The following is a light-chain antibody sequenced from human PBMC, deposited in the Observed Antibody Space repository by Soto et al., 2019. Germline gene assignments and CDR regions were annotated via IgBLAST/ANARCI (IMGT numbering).Light chain of an antibody. J-gene: IGLJ3*02. CDR3: QTWGTGLLV. CDR2: LNSDGSH. V-gene: IGLV4-69*01. CDR1: SGHSSYA. Sequence: QSVLTQSPSASASLGASVQLTCTLSSGHSSYAIAWHQQQPEKGPRYLMKLNSDGSHSKGDGIPDRFSGSSSGAERYLTISSLQSEDEADYYCQTWGTGLLVFGGGTKLTVL.